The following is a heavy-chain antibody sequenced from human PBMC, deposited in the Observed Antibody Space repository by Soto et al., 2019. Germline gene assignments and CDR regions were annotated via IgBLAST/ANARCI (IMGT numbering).Heavy chain of an antibody. CDR1: GGSISSGGYY. CDR2: IYYSGST. D-gene: IGHD6-13*01. V-gene: IGHV4-31*03. CDR3: ARSSSSSKHRVGCLDY. J-gene: IGHJ4*02. Sequence: SETLSLTCTVSGGSISSGGYYWSWIRQHPGKGLEWIGYIYYSGSTYYNPSLKSRVTISVDTSKNQFSLKLSSVTAADTAVYYCARSSSSSKHRVGCLDYWGQGTLVTVSS.